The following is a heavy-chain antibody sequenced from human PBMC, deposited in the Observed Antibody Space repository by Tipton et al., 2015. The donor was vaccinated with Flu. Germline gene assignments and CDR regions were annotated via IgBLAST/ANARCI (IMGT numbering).Heavy chain of an antibody. Sequence: SLRLSCAASGFTLSSYWMTWVRQAPGKGLEWVANIKQDGSEKYYVDSVKGRFTISRDNAKNSLYLQMHSLRVDDTAVYYCVRAIAAAGSRWGQGTLVTVSS. D-gene: IGHD6-13*01. J-gene: IGHJ4*02. CDR3: VRAIAAAGSR. CDR1: GFTLSSYW. V-gene: IGHV3-7*01. CDR2: IKQDGSEK.